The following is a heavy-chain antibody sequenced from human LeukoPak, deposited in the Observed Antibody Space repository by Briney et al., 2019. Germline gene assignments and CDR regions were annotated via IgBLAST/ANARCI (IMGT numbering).Heavy chain of an antibody. CDR1: GGSISSSSYY. Sequence: SETLSLTCTVSGGSISSSSYYWGWIHQPPGKGLEWIGSIYYSGSTYYNPSLKSRVTISVDTSKNQFSLKLSSVTAADTAVYYCARRKAVAAWYFDYWGQGTLVTVSS. D-gene: IGHD6-19*01. V-gene: IGHV4-39*01. J-gene: IGHJ4*02. CDR2: IYYSGST. CDR3: ARRKAVAAWYFDY.